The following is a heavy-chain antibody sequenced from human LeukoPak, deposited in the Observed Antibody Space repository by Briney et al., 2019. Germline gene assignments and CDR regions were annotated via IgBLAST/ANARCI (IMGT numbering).Heavy chain of an antibody. CDR3: ARRSLAGFFDY. Sequence: GESLKISCKGSGYSFTTYWIGWVRQMPGKGLEWMGIIYPGDSDTKYSPSFQGQVTISVDKSISAAYLQWSSLKASDTAMYYCARRSLAGFFDYWGQGTLVIVSS. CDR2: IYPGDSDT. J-gene: IGHJ4*02. V-gene: IGHV5-51*01. D-gene: IGHD6-19*01. CDR1: GYSFTTYW.